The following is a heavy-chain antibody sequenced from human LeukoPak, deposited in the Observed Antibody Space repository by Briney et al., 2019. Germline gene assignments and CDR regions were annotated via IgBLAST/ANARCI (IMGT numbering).Heavy chain of an antibody. Sequence: GGSLRLSCAASGFTFSSYSMTWVRQAPGKGLEWVSYISSSSSTIYYADSVKGRFTISRDNAKNSLYLQMNSLRAEDTAVYYCAREGITIFGVSSGMDVWGQGTTVTVSS. CDR1: GFTFSSYS. V-gene: IGHV3-48*01. J-gene: IGHJ6*02. CDR2: ISSSSSTI. D-gene: IGHD3-3*01. CDR3: AREGITIFGVSSGMDV.